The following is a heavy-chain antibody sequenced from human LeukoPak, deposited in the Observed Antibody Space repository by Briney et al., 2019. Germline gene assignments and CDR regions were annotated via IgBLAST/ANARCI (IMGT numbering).Heavy chain of an antibody. D-gene: IGHD3-10*01. CDR3: ARDFMVRGVPKYAFDI. Sequence: PSETLSLTCTVSGGSISSGSYYWSWIRQPAGKGLEWIGRIYTSGSTNYNPSLKSRVTISVDTSKNQFSLKLSSVTAADTAVYYCARDFMVRGVPKYAFDIWGQGTMVTVSS. J-gene: IGHJ3*02. CDR1: GGSISSGSYY. CDR2: IYTSGST. V-gene: IGHV4-61*02.